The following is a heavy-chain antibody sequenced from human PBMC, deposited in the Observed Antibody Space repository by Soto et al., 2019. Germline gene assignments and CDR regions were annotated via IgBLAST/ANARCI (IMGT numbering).Heavy chain of an antibody. CDR3: ARRGNIAAAGTNGYFDL. D-gene: IGHD6-13*01. CDR2: IYYSGST. CDR1: GGSISSSSYY. Sequence: QLQLQESGPGLVKPSETLSLTCTVSGGSISSSSYYWGWIRQPPGKGLEWIGSIYYSGSTYYNQSLKSRVSISVDTSNNQFSLQLRAVTAADTAVYYCARRGNIAAAGTNGYFDLWGRGTLVTVSS. J-gene: IGHJ2*01. V-gene: IGHV4-39*01.